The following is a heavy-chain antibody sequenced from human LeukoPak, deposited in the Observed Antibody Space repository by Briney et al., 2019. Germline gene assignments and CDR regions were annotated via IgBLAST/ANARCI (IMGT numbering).Heavy chain of an antibody. V-gene: IGHV3-23*01. CDR1: VFTFSSHA. CDR2: ISGITT. CDR3: ARDVLNSAWLDFDY. J-gene: IGHJ4*02. D-gene: IGHD6-19*01. Sequence: ESGASLRLSCAASVFTFSSHAMSWVRQDPGKGLEWVSGISGITTYYADSVKGRFTLSRDNSKNTLYLQMNSLRVEDTAVYYCARDVLNSAWLDFDYWGQGTLVTVSS.